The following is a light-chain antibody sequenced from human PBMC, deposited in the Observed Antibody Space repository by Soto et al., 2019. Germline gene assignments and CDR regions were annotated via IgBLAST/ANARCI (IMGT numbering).Light chain of an antibody. V-gene: IGLV2-14*03. Sequence: QSALTQPASVSGSPGQSITISCTGTSSDIGGYNFVSWYQQHPGKAPKLMIYDVTNRPPGLSDRFSGSKSGNTASLTISGLQAEDEADYYGSSYTTSSTLVFGGGTKLTVL. J-gene: IGLJ3*02. CDR2: DVT. CDR3: SSYTTSSTLV. CDR1: SSDIGGYNF.